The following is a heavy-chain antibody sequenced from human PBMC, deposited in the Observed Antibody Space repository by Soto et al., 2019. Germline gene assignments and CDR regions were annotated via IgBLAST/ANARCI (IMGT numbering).Heavy chain of an antibody. CDR1: AASFSKYY. J-gene: IGHJ4*02. CDR3: ASVTFGGVVLAH. Sequence: SETLSLTCTVSAASFSKYYWSWIRQPPGKGLEWIGYIYFNGNTNYNPSLKRRVTISIDTSKKQIPLNLTSVTDADTAVYYCASVTFGGVVLAHWGQGTLVTVSS. D-gene: IGHD3-16*01. CDR2: IYFNGNT. V-gene: IGHV4-59*01.